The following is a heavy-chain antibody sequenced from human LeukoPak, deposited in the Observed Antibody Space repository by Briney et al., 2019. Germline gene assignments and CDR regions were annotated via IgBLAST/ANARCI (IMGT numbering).Heavy chain of an antibody. CDR2: ISSSSSTI. CDR3: ARDRGGSYSAIDY. D-gene: IGHD1-26*01. Sequence: GGSLRLSSAASGFTFSSYSMNWVRQAPGKGLEWVSFISSSSSTIYYADSVKGRFTISRDNAKNSLYLQMNSLRAEDTAVYYCARDRGGSYSAIDYWGQGTLVTVCS. CDR1: GFTFSSYS. J-gene: IGHJ4*02. V-gene: IGHV3-48*04.